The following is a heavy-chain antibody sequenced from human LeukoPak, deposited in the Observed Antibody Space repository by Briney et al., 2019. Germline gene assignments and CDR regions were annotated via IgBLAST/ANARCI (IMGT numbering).Heavy chain of an antibody. Sequence: GGSLRLSCAASRFTFSSSWMSWVRQAPGKGLEWVANIKEDGSEKYYVDSEKGRFTISRDNAKNSLYLQMNRLRAEDTAVYYCARDIGRDGFDYWGQGTLVTVSS. D-gene: IGHD5-24*01. CDR1: RFTFSSSW. CDR3: ARDIGRDGFDY. J-gene: IGHJ4*02. CDR2: IKEDGSEK. V-gene: IGHV3-7*04.